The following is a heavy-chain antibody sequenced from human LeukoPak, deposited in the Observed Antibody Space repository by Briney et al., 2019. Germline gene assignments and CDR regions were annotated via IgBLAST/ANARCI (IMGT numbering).Heavy chain of an antibody. D-gene: IGHD3-10*01. J-gene: IGHJ4*02. CDR2: FDPEDGQT. Sequence: ASVKVSCKVYGYTLTELSMHWVRQAPGKGLNGMGGFDPEDGQTIYAQKFQGRVTMTEDTSTNTAYMELSSLRSEDTAVYYCASEPEYYGLGSPFHYWGQGTLVTVSS. CDR3: ASEPEYYGLGSPFHY. V-gene: IGHV1-24*01. CDR1: GYTLTELS.